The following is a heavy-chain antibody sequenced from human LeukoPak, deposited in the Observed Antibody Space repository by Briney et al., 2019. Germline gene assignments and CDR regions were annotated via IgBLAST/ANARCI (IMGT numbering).Heavy chain of an antibody. CDR1: GGTFSSYA. V-gene: IGHV1-69*01. CDR3: ARAYYGSGSNYKVPFLDY. D-gene: IGHD3-10*01. CDR2: IIPIFGTA. Sequence: SVKVSCKASGGTFSSYAISWVRPAPGQGLEGMGGIIPIFGTANYAQNFQGRVTITADESTSTAYMELSSLRSEDTAVYYCARAYYGSGSNYKVPFLDYWGRGTRVTVSS. J-gene: IGHJ4*02.